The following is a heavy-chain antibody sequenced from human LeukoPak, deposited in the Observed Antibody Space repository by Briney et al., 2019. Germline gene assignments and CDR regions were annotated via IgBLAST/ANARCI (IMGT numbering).Heavy chain of an antibody. D-gene: IGHD3-9*01. V-gene: IGHV1-8*01. CDR2: MNPNSGNT. J-gene: IGHJ6*03. Sequence: ASVKVSCKASGYTFTSYDINWVRQATGQGLEWMGWMNPNSGNTGYAQKFQGRVTMTRNTSIGTAYMELGSLRSEDTAVYYCASSRNPFGRYFVMDYYYMDVWGKGTTVTVSS. CDR1: GYTFTSYD. CDR3: ASSRNPFGRYFVMDYYYMDV.